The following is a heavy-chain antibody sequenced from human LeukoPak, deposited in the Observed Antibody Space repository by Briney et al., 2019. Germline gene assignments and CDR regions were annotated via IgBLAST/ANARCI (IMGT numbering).Heavy chain of an antibody. CDR1: GFTFSSYS. J-gene: IGHJ4*02. CDR2: ISSSSSNI. Sequence: GGSLRLSCAASGFTFSSYSMNWVRQAPGKGLEWVSHISSSSSNIYYADSVKGRFTISRDSAKNSLYLQMSSLRDEDTAVYYCATNIAVARYYFEYWGQGTLVTVSS. D-gene: IGHD6-19*01. V-gene: IGHV3-48*02. CDR3: ATNIAVARYYFEY.